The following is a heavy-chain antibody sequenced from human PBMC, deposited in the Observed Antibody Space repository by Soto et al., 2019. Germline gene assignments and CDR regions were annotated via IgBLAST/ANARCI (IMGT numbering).Heavy chain of an antibody. CDR3: ARAGIVQVSYAMDV. CDR1: GGSIGGDS. Sequence: SETLSLTCTVSGGSIGGDSWSWIRQSPGKGLDFIGYIYHSGSTNYNPSLKSRVTISMDTSKNQFSLRLSSVTAADTAVYYCARAGIVQVSYAMDVWGQGATVTVSS. J-gene: IGHJ6*02. CDR2: IYHSGST. V-gene: IGHV4-59*01. D-gene: IGHD2-8*01.